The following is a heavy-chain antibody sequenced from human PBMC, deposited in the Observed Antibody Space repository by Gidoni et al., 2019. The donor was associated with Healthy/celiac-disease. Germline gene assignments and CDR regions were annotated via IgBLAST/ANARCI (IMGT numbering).Heavy chain of an antibody. CDR1: GFTFTSSA. D-gene: IGHD1-26*01. CDR2: IVVGSGNT. Sequence: QMQLVQSGPEVKKPGTSVKVSCKASGFTFTSSAVQWVRQARGQRLEWIGWIVVGSGNTNYAQKFQERVTITRDMSTSTAYMELSSLRSEDTAVYYCAADTTRTVYYYGMDVWGQGTTVTVSS. V-gene: IGHV1-58*01. J-gene: IGHJ6*02. CDR3: AADTTRTVYYYGMDV.